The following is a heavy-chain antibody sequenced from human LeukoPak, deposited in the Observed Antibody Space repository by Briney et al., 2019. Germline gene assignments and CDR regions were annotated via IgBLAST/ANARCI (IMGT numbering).Heavy chain of an antibody. Sequence: GGSLRLSCAASGFTVNSNYMNWVRQAPGKGLQWVSRITDSGGSTSYADSVKGRFTISRDNAKNSLYLQMNTLRAEDTAVYYCARDRHKYNYDSGGYPPYWGQGTLVTVSS. CDR1: GFTVNSNY. CDR2: ITDSGGST. D-gene: IGHD3-22*01. V-gene: IGHV3-66*01. CDR3: ARDRHKYNYDSGGYPPY. J-gene: IGHJ4*02.